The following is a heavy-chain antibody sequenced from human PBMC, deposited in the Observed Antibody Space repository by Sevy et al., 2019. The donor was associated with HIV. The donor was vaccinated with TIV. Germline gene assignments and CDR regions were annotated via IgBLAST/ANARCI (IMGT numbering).Heavy chain of an antibody. J-gene: IGHJ1*01. D-gene: IGHD4-17*01. CDR1: GFSLSTSGVG. CDR3: ARADYGDYVGYFQH. V-gene: IGHV2-5*02. CDR2: IYWDDNK. Sequence: SGPTLVNPTQTLTLTCTFSGFSLSTSGVGVGWIRQPPGKALELLALIYWDDNKRYSPSLKSRITITKDTSKNQVVLTMTNMDPVDTATYYCARADYGDYVGYFQHWGQGTLVTVSS.